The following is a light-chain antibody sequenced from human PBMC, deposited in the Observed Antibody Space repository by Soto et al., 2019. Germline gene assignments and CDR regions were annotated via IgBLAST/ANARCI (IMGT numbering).Light chain of an antibody. Sequence: DIQMTQSPSSVSASVGDRVTITCRASQDVSNWLAWYQQRPGKAPNLLIYAASSLQTGVPSRFSGGGFGTDFTLTISSLQPDDFATCYCQQTKSYPLAFGGGTMVEIK. V-gene: IGKV1-12*01. CDR2: AAS. CDR3: QQTKSYPLA. CDR1: QDVSNW. J-gene: IGKJ4*01.